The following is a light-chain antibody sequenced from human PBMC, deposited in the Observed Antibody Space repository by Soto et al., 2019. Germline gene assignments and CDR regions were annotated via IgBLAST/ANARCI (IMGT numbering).Light chain of an antibody. V-gene: IGKV3-15*01. CDR1: QSVSSN. J-gene: IGKJ1*01. CDR2: GAS. Sequence: EIVMTQSPATLSASPGERATLSCRASQSVSSNLARYQQKPGQTPRRLLYGASTRATGIPARFSGCGSGTEFTLTKCSLQAEDFAFYYCHQDENGPPWRFGQGTKVDIK. CDR3: HQDENGPPWR.